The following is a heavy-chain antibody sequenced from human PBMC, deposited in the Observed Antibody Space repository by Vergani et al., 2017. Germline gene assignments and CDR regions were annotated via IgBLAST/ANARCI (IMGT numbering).Heavy chain of an antibody. J-gene: IGHJ5*02. V-gene: IGHV3-66*02. CDR1: GFTFRNHW. CDR2: IYSGDET. Sequence: EVQLVESGGTLVQPGGSLRLSCVASGFTFRNHWMSWVRQAPGKGLEWVSHIYSGDETYYADSVKGRVTISRDTAKNTLHLQINNLRVEDTAVYYCARGNYYGSGTYVDPWGQGTLVTVSS. CDR3: ARGNYYGSGTYVDP. D-gene: IGHD3-10*01.